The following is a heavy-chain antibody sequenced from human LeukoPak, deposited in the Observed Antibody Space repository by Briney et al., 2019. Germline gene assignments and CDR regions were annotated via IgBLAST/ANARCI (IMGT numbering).Heavy chain of an antibody. D-gene: IGHD3-9*01. CDR2: VYAAGSS. V-gene: IGHV3-66*01. CDR1: GFTVSNNY. Sequence: PGGSLRLSCAASGFTVSNNYMSWVRQAPGKGLEWVSIVYAAGSSYYAESVKGRFITSRDDSKNTLYLQMNSLRAEDTAVYYCATDYDVLTGYYSDVGYWGQGTLVTVSS. J-gene: IGHJ4*02. CDR3: ATDYDVLTGYYSDVGY.